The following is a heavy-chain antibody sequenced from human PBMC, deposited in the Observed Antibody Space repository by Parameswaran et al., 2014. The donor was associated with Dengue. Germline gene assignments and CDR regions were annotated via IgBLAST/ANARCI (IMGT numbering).Heavy chain of an antibody. CDR1: SNA. Sequence: SNARWIRQPPGKGLEWVSAISGSGGSTYYADSVKGRFTISRDNSKNTLYLQMNSPRAEDTAVYYCAKDLWFGELVDYYGMDVWGQGTTVTVSS. CDR3: AKDLWFGELVDYYGMDV. CDR2: ISGSGGST. V-gene: IGHV3-23*01. J-gene: IGHJ6*02. D-gene: IGHD3-10*01.